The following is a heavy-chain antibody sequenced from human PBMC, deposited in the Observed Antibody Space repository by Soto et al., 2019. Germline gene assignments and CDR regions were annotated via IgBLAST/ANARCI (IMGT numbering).Heavy chain of an antibody. CDR1: GFPFSSYG. J-gene: IGHJ4*02. Sequence: QVQLVESGGSVVQPVRSLRLSCAASGFPFSSYGMHWVRQSPGKGLEWVAVISNDGSNKKHADSVKGRFTISRDNSKNTLFLQMNSLRAEDTAVYYCAKDRWVGPFGYSFDCWGQGTLVTVSS. CDR3: AKDRWVGPFGYSFDC. V-gene: IGHV3-30*18. CDR2: ISNDGSNK. D-gene: IGHD1-26*01.